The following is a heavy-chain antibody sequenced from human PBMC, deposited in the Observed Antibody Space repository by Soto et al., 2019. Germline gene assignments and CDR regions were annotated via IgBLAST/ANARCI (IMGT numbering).Heavy chain of an antibody. V-gene: IGHV4-38-2*02. J-gene: IGHJ4*02. CDR2: IYHSGST. CDR3: ARDTTFGGVIVMYYFDY. D-gene: IGHD3-16*02. CDR1: GYSISSGYY. Sequence: LSLTCAVSGYSISSGYYWGWIRQPPGKGLEWIGSIYHSGSTYYNPSLKSRVTISVDTSKNQFSLKLSSVTAADTAVYYCARDTTFGGVIVMYYFDYWGQGTLVTV.